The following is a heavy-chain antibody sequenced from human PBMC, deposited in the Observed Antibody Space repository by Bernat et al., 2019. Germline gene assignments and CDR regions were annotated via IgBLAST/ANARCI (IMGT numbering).Heavy chain of an antibody. CDR3: VRVMIIGRDFEN. V-gene: IGHV3-23*01. Sequence: EVQLLESGGGLVQPGGSLRLSCAASGFTFNNYAMSWVRQAPGKGLERVSVISGSGDRTYYADSVKGRFTISRDNSKNTVYLQMNSLRAEDTAIYYCVRVMIIGRDFENWGQGTMVTVSS. D-gene: IGHD3-16*01. CDR1: GFTFNNYA. J-gene: IGHJ3*02. CDR2: ISGSGDRT.